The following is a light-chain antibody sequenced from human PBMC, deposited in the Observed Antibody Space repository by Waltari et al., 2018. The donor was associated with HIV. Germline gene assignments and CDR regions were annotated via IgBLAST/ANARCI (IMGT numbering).Light chain of an antibody. V-gene: IGLV3-1*01. CDR2: QDS. CDR1: SLGTRF. Sequence: SYDLTQPPSVSVSPGQTASITCSGDSLGTRFVSWYQQRPGQSPMLVIYQDSKRPSGIPERFSGSNSGHTATLTISETQALDEAAYYCQAWDTSAYVFGTGTEVTVL. CDR3: QAWDTSAYV. J-gene: IGLJ1*01.